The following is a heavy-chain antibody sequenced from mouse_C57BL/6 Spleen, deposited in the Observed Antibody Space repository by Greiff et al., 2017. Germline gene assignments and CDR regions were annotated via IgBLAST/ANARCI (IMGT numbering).Heavy chain of an antibody. CDR1: GYTFTSYW. D-gene: IGHD1-1*01. Sequence: QVQLQQPGAELVKPGASVKLSCKASGYTFTSYWMHWVKQRPGQGLEWIGMIHPNSGSTNYNEKFKSKATLTVDKSSSTAYMQLSSLTSEDSAVYYCAHYGSSLYAMDYWGQGTSVTVSS. CDR2: IHPNSGST. J-gene: IGHJ4*01. V-gene: IGHV1-64*01. CDR3: AHYGSSLYAMDY.